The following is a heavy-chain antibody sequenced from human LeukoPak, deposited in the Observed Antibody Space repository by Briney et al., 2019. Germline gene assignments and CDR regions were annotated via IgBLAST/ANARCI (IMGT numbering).Heavy chain of an antibody. CDR3: ARAPGGFGETLVDHFDY. CDR2: ISAYNGST. CDR1: GYTFTSYG. D-gene: IGHD3-10*01. Sequence: ASVKVSCKASGYTFTSYGISWVRQAPGQGLEWMGWISAYNGSTNYAQKLQGRVTMTTDTSMSTAYMELRSLRSDDTAVYYCARAPGGFGETLVDHFDYWGQGTLVTVSS. V-gene: IGHV1-18*01. J-gene: IGHJ4*02.